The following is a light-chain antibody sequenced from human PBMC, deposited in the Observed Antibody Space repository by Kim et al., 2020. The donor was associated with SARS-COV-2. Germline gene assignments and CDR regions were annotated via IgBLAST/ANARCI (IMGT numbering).Light chain of an antibody. Sequence: QSITISCTGTSSDVGGYNYVSWYQQHPGKAPKLMIYDVSNRPSGVSNRFSGSKSGNTASLTISGLQAEDEADYYCSSYTSSSTRGVFGGGTKVTVL. V-gene: IGLV2-14*03. J-gene: IGLJ2*01. CDR1: SSDVGGYNY. CDR3: SSYTSSSTRGV. CDR2: DVS.